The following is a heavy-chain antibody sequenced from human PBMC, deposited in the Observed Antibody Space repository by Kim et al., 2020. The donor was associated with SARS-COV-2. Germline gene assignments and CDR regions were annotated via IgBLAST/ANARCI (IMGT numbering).Heavy chain of an antibody. V-gene: IGHV3-9*01. CDR3: AKDYGRHEEMITMIVDY. D-gene: IGHD3-22*01. CDR2: ISWNSGSI. CDR1: GFTFDDYA. Sequence: GGSLRLSCAASGFTFDDYAMHWVRQAPGKGLEWVSGISWNSGSIGYADSVKGRFTISRDSAKNSLYLQMNSLRAEDTALYYCAKDYGRHEEMITMIVDYWGQGTLVTVSS. J-gene: IGHJ4*02.